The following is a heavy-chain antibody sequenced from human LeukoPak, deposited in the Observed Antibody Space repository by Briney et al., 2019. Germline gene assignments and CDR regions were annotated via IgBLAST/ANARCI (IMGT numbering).Heavy chain of an antibody. J-gene: IGHJ4*02. V-gene: IGHV3-11*01. CDR3: ARDLEAAAGRPPFDY. Sequence: GGSLRLSCAASRFIFSDYYMSWIRQAPGKGLEWVSYISSSGSTIYYADSVKGRFTISRDNAKNSLYLQMNSLRAEDTAVYYCARDLEAAAGRPPFDYWGQGTLVTVSS. CDR1: RFIFSDYY. D-gene: IGHD6-13*01. CDR2: ISSSGSTI.